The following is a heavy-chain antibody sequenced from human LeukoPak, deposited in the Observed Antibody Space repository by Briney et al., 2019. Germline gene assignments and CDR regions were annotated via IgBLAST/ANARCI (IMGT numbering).Heavy chain of an antibody. J-gene: IGHJ4*02. V-gene: IGHV3-66*01. D-gene: IGHD3-3*01. Sequence: GGSLRLSCAVSGFIVSSNYMSWVRQAPGKGLEWVSVIYSDGTTYYADSVKGRFTISRDNSKNTLYLQMNSLRAEDTAVYYCARGQRFWSGHTPLDYWGQGTLVTVSS. CDR1: GFIVSSNY. CDR3: ARGQRFWSGHTPLDY. CDR2: IYSDGTT.